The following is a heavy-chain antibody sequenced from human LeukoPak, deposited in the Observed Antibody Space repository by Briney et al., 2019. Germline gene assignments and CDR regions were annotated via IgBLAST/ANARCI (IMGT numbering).Heavy chain of an antibody. J-gene: IGHJ4*02. D-gene: IGHD3-16*01. CDR3: AKVGLLYYFDY. CDR1: GFTFSSYA. V-gene: IGHV3-23*01. Sequence: GGSLRLSCAASGFTFSSYAMSWVRQAPGKGLEWVSGISGSGDNTYYADSVKGRFTISRDNSKNTLYLQMNSLRAEDTAVYYCAKVGLLYYFDYWGQGALVTVSS. CDR2: ISGSGDNT.